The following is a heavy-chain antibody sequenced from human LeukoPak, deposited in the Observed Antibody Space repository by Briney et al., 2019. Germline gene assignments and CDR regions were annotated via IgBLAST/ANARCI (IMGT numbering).Heavy chain of an antibody. Sequence: PGGSLRLSCASSGFTFNNYGMNWIRQAPGKGLEWVSSISSSSSYIYYADSVKGRFTISRDNAKNSLYLQMNSLRAEDTAVYYCARVAGYSGYDGSYTNDYWGQGTLVTVSS. CDR3: ARVAGYSGYDGSYTNDY. D-gene: IGHD5-12*01. J-gene: IGHJ4*02. V-gene: IGHV3-21*01. CDR2: ISSSSSYI. CDR1: GFTFNNYG.